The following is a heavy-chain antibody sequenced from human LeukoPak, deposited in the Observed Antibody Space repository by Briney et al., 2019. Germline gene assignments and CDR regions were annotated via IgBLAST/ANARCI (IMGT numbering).Heavy chain of an antibody. V-gene: IGHV1-69*04. CDR1: GGTFSSYA. CDR2: IIPILGIA. D-gene: IGHD6-19*01. J-gene: IGHJ6*03. CDR3: ARDLSVAGTLYYYYYMDV. Sequence: SGKVSCKASGGTFSSYAISWVRQAPGQGLEWMGRIIPILGIANYAQKFQGRVTITADKSTSTAYMELSSLRSEDTAVYYCARDLSVAGTLYYYYYMDVWGKGTTVTVSS.